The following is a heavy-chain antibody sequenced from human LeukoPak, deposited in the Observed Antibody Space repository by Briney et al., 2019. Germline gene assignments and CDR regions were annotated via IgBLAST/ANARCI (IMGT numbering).Heavy chain of an antibody. V-gene: IGHV1-69*01. Sequence: SVKVSCKASGGTFSSYAISWVRQAPGQGLEWMGGIIPIFGTANYAQKFQGRVTITADESTSTAYMELSSLRSEDTAVYYCARDQSSVDAFDTWGQGTMVTVSS. D-gene: IGHD5/OR15-5a*01. CDR2: IIPIFGTA. CDR1: GGTFSSYA. CDR3: ARDQSSVDAFDT. J-gene: IGHJ3*02.